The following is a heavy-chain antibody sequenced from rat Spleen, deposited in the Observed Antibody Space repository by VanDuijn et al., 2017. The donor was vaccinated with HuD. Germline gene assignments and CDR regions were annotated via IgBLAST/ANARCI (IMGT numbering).Heavy chain of an antibody. CDR2: ITPDGTNT. CDR3: ARHDSSYISVDA. J-gene: IGHJ4*01. Sequence: EVKLVESDGGLVQPGRSLKLSCAASGFTFSDYYMAWVRQAPTKGLEWVATITPDGTNTYYRDSVKGRFTISRDNAKSTLYLQMDSLRSEDTATYYCARHDSSYISVDAWGQGTSVTVSS. V-gene: IGHV5-29*01. CDR1: GFTFSDYY. D-gene: IGHD1-2*01.